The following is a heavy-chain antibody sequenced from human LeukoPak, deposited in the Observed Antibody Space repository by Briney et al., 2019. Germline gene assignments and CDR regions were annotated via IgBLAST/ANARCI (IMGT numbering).Heavy chain of an antibody. V-gene: IGHV4-39*01. J-gene: IGHJ4*02. CDR1: GDSISTSNSY. CDR2: IYYSGNT. D-gene: IGHD3-3*01. CDR3: ARQTGVGLFILP. Sequence: SETLSLTCVVSGDSISTSNSYWGWIRRPPGKGLEWVGSIYYSGNTYYNPSLKSRVTISVDTSKNQFSLKLTSVTAADTAVYYCARQTGVGLFILPGGRGTLVTVSS.